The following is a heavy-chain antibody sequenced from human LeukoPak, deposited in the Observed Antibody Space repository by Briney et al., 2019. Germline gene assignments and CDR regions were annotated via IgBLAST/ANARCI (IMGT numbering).Heavy chain of an antibody. Sequence: RASETLSLTCTVSGGSISSYYWSWIRQPPGKGLEWIGYIYYSGSTNYNPSLKSRVTISVDTSKNQFSLKLSSVTAADTAVYYCARQPGGSSLKRHFDYWGQGTLVTVSS. CDR3: ARQPGGSSLKRHFDY. V-gene: IGHV4-59*08. CDR1: GGSISSYY. D-gene: IGHD1-26*01. J-gene: IGHJ4*02. CDR2: IYYSGST.